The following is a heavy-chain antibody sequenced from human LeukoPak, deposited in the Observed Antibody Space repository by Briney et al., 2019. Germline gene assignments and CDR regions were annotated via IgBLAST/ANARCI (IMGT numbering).Heavy chain of an antibody. CDR3: ARINFNPDY. CDR1: GGSISYYY. CDR2: IYYSGST. D-gene: IGHD1-14*01. J-gene: IGHJ4*02. V-gene: IGHV4-59*08. Sequence: SETLSLTCTVSGGSISYYYWSWIRQPPGKGLEWIGYIYYSGSTNYNPSLKSRVTISVDTSKNQFSLNLSSVTAADTAVYYCARINFNPDYWGQGTLVSVSS.